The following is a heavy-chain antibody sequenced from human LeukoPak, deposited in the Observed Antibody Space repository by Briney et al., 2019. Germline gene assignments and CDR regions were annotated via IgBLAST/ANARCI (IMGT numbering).Heavy chain of an antibody. J-gene: IGHJ5*02. D-gene: IGHD2-2*01. CDR1: GGSFSGYY. CDR2: INHSGST. CDR3: ARQGNIVVVPAAMPKGWFDP. Sequence: TSETLSLTCAVYGGSFSGYYWSWIRQPPGKGLEWIGEINHSGSTNYNPSLKSRVTISVDTSKNQFSLKLSSVTAADTAVYYCARQGNIVVVPAAMPKGWFDPWGQGTLVTVSS. V-gene: IGHV4-34*01.